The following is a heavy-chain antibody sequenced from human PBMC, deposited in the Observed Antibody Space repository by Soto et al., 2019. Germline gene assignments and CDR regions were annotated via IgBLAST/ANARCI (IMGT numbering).Heavy chain of an antibody. CDR3: VKLAELKSVYDHAMDV. J-gene: IGHJ6*02. V-gene: IGHV1-8*01. D-gene: IGHD5-12*01. CDR1: GYSFTGHD. CDR2: MNPKSGGT. Sequence: QVQLVQSGAEVRKPGASVRVSCKASGYSFTGHDVNWVRQASGQGLEWMGWMNPKSGGTGYAQKFQGRVTMTRDTSINTASMDLSGLTSQDTAVYYCVKLAELKSVYDHAMDVWGQGTTVTVSS.